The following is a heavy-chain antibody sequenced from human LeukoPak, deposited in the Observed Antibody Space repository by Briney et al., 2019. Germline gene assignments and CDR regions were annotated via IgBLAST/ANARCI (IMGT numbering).Heavy chain of an antibody. CDR1: GFTFRTYW. V-gene: IGHV3-74*01. CDR2: INEDGSIT. Sequence: GGSLRLSCAVSGFTFRTYWMHWVRQVPGEGLVWVSRINEDGSITNYADSVKGRFSISRDNAKNTLYLQMNSLRAEDTAVYYRGRDLGGRSGYWGQGTLVTVSS. CDR3: GRDLGGRSGY. D-gene: IGHD1-26*01. J-gene: IGHJ4*02.